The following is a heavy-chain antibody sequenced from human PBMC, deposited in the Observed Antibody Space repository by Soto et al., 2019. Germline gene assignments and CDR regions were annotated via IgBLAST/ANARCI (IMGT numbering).Heavy chain of an antibody. V-gene: IGHV1-8*01. J-gene: IGHJ6*03. CDR2: MNPNSGNT. Sequence: ASVKVSCKASGYTFTSYDINWVRQATGQGLEWMGWMNPNSGNTGYAQKFQGRVTMTRNTSISTAYMELSSLRSEDTAVYYCARQHPYYDFSYYYYMDVWGKGTTVTVSS. CDR3: ARQHPYYDFSYYYYMDV. D-gene: IGHD3-3*01. CDR1: GYTFTSYD.